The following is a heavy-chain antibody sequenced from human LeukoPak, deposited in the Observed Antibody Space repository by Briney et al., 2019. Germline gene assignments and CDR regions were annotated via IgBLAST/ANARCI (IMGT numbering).Heavy chain of an antibody. D-gene: IGHD3-9*01. CDR2: FDPEDGET. CDR1: GYTLTEFS. V-gene: IGHV1-24*01. CDR3: ATDLRRITIFWGY. J-gene: IGHJ4*02. Sequence: ASVTVSCTVSGYTLTEFSMHWVRQAPGKGLEWMGGFDPEDGETIYAQKFQGRVSMTEDTSTDTAYTELSSLRSEDTAVYYCATDLRRITIFWGYWGQGTLVTVSS.